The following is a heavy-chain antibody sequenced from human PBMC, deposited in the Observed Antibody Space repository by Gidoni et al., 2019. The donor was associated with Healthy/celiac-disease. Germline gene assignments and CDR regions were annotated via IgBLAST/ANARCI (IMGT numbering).Heavy chain of an antibody. CDR2: MNPNTGNT. Sequence: QVQLVQSGAEVRKPGASGKVSCKAAGYTFTSYDINWVRQATGQGLEWMGWMNPNTGNTGYAQKFQARVTMTRNTSISTAYMELSSLRSEDTAVYYCARGPPYSSGWYNWFDPWGQGTLVTVSS. CDR3: ARGPPYSSGWYNWFDP. J-gene: IGHJ5*02. D-gene: IGHD6-19*01. CDR1: GYTFTSYD. V-gene: IGHV1-8*01.